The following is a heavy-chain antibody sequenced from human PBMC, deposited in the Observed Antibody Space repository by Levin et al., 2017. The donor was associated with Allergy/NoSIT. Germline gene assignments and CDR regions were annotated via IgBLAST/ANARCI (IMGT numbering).Heavy chain of an antibody. CDR2: INDAGRT. D-gene: IGHD2-15*01. V-gene: IGHV4-34*01. J-gene: IGHJ4*02. CDR3: ATKGRGKYCSGGSCYAEDS. CDR1: GVSYSGYY. Sequence: SETLSLTCADYGVSYSGYYWSWIRQPPGKGLEWLGEINDAGRTKYNPSLNSRVTISVDTSKNQFFLKLTSMTVADTAMYYCATKGRGKYCSGGSCYAEDSWGQGTLVVVSS.